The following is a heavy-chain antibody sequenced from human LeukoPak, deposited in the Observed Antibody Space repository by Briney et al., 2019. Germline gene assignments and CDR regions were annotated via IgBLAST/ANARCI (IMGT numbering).Heavy chain of an antibody. CDR1: GFTFSSYE. Sequence: PGGSLRLSCAASGFTFSSYEMNWVRQAPGKGLEWVSYISGGGSTIFYADSVKGRFTISRDNAKNSVYLQMNSLRAEDTAVYYCARGDLYGDYEEDYWGQGTLVTVSS. CDR3: ARGDLYGDYEEDY. V-gene: IGHV3-48*03. J-gene: IGHJ4*02. CDR2: ISGGGSTI. D-gene: IGHD4-17*01.